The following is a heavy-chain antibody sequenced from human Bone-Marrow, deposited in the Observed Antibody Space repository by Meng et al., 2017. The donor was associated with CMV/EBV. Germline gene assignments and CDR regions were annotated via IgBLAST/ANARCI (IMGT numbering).Heavy chain of an antibody. V-gene: IGHV3-30*02. Sequence: GESLKISCAASGFTFGSYAMHWVRQAPGKGLEWVAFIRYDGSIKYYADSVKGRFTFSRDNSNNTLYLQMNRLRGEDTAVYYCARDLKTWVHMDVWGQGTTVTVSS. CDR2: IRYDGSIK. D-gene: IGHD3-16*01. CDR1: GFTFGSYA. J-gene: IGHJ6*02. CDR3: ARDLKTWVHMDV.